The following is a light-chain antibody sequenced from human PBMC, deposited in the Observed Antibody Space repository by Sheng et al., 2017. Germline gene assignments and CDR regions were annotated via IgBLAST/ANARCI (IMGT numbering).Light chain of an antibody. CDR3: QAWDRDSSSLG. CDR2: EDT. CDR1: KLGDKY. J-gene: IGLJ2*01. Sequence: SYELTQPPSVSVSPGQTASITCSGDKLGDKYACWYQQKPGQSPAVVIYEDTKRPSGIPERFSGSNSGNTATLTISGTQAMDEADYYCQAWDRDSSSLGFGGGTKLTVL. V-gene: IGLV3-1*01.